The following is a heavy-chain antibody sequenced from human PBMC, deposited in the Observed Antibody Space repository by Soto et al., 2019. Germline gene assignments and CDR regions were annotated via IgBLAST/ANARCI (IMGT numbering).Heavy chain of an antibody. CDR3: AIMGQIHSGYDEHFDY. Sequence: QVRLVQSGAEVQKPGASVKVSCKASGYTFTSYGISWVRQAPGQGLEWMGWISAYNGNTNYAQKLQGRVTMTTDTSTSTAYMELRSLRSDDTAVYYCAIMGQIHSGYDEHFDYWGQGTLVTVSS. D-gene: IGHD5-12*01. V-gene: IGHV1-18*01. CDR1: GYTFTSYG. CDR2: ISAYNGNT. J-gene: IGHJ4*02.